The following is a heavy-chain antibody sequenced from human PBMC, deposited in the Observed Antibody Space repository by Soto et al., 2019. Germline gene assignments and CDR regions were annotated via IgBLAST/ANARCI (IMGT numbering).Heavy chain of an antibody. Sequence: PGGSLRLSCAASTFTFSSYAMTWVRQAPGKGLEWVSGISGSASRTYYADSVKGRFTISRDNSKNTVYLQMNSLRAEDTAMYYCARYCSSTSCYGEAYYYYMDVWGKGTTVTVS. CDR3: ARYCSSTSCYGEAYYYYMDV. V-gene: IGHV3-23*01. CDR1: TFTFSSYA. J-gene: IGHJ6*03. CDR2: ISGSASRT. D-gene: IGHD2-2*01.